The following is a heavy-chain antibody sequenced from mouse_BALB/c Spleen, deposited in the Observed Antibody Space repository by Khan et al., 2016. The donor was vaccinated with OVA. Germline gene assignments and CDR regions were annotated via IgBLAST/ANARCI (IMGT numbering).Heavy chain of an antibody. J-gene: IGHJ2*02. V-gene: IGHV3-2*02. CDR2: ISYSGNT. CDR1: GYSITSDYA. D-gene: IGHD1-1*01. CDR3: ARVYGGDFDY. Sequence: QLEESGPGLVKPSQSLSLTCTVTGYSITSDYAWNWIRQFPGNKLEWMGFISYSGNTKCNPSLKSRFSITRDTSKNQFFLQLNSVTTEDTATYYCARVYGGDFDYWGQGTSLTVSS.